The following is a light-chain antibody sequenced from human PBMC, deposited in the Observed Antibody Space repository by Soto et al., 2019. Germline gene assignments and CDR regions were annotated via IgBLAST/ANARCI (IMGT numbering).Light chain of an antibody. CDR3: LQHNNWWT. CDR1: QNVNSH. CDR2: GAS. J-gene: IGKJ1*01. Sequence: EIVMTQSPVTLSVSPGERATLSCRASQNVNSHLVWYQQKPGQAPRLLIYGASTRATGVPVRFSGSGSGTEFTLTISGLQSEDFAVYYCLQHNNWWTFGQGTKVEI. V-gene: IGKV3-15*01.